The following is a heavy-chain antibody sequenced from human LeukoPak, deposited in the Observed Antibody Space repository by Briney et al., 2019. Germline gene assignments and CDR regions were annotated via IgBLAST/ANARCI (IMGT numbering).Heavy chain of an antibody. Sequence: SETLSLTCTVSGGSISSYYWSWIRQPAGKGLEWIGRIYTSGSTNYNPSLKSRLTISLDKSKNQFSLKLNSVTAADTAVYYCARNGAYNLDYWGQGTLVTVSS. V-gene: IGHV4-4*07. CDR1: GGSISSYY. CDR2: IYTSGST. D-gene: IGHD1-14*01. CDR3: ARNGAYNLDY. J-gene: IGHJ4*02.